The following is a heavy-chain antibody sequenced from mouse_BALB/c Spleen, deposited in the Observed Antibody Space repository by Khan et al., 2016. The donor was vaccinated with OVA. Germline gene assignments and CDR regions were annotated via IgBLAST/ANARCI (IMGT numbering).Heavy chain of an antibody. J-gene: IGHJ2*01. CDR3: ARKNCSEIDY. D-gene: IGHD1-1*01. Sequence: VQLQQSGPELVKPGASVKISCTASGYSFTGYFMNWVMQSPGKSLEWIGRINPHIGEAFYNQKFKGKATFTVDESSSTAHMELRGLASKDSAVYYCARKNCSEIDYWGQGTTLTVSS. V-gene: IGHV1-20*02. CDR2: INPHIGEA. CDR1: GYSFTGYF.